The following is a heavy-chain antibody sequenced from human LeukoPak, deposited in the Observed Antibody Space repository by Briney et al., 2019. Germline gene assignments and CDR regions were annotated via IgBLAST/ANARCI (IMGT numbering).Heavy chain of an antibody. J-gene: IGHJ6*04. Sequence: GRSLRLSCAASGFTFSSYGMHWFRQAPGKGLEWVAVISYDGSNKYYADSVKGRFTISRDNSKNTLYLQMNSLRAEDTAVYYCAKDKARYGMDVWGKGTTVTVSS. CDR1: GFTFSSYG. CDR3: AKDKARYGMDV. CDR2: ISYDGSNK. V-gene: IGHV3-30*18.